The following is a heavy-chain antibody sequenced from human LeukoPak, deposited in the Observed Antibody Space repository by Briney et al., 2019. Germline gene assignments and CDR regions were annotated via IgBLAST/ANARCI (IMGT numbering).Heavy chain of an antibody. CDR1: GYSFPSYW. D-gene: IGHD3-22*01. Sequence: GESLRISCKASGYSFPSYWIGWVRQMPGKGPEWMGIIYPGDSDTRFSPSFQGQVTISADKSISTAYLQWSSLKASDTAMYYCARDDSSEAFDIWGQGTMVTVSS. V-gene: IGHV5-51*01. CDR2: IYPGDSDT. CDR3: ARDDSSEAFDI. J-gene: IGHJ3*02.